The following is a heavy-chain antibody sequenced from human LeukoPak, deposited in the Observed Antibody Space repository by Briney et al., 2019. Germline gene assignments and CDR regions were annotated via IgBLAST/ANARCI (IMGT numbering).Heavy chain of an antibody. CDR2: IKQDGSEK. CDR3: AKGIAAAGTLGWFDP. Sequence: GGSLRLSCAASGFTFSSYWMSWVRQAPGKGLEWVANIKQDGSEKYYVDSVKGRFTISRDNAKNSLYLQMNSLRAEDTAVYYCAKGIAAAGTLGWFDPWGQGTLVTVSS. D-gene: IGHD6-13*01. V-gene: IGHV3-7*01. CDR1: GFTFSSYW. J-gene: IGHJ5*02.